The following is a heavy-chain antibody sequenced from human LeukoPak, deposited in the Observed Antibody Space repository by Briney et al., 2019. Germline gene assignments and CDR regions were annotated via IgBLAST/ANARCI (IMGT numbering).Heavy chain of an antibody. CDR1: GFTFSTYW. D-gene: IGHD6-6*01. J-gene: IGHJ3*02. V-gene: IGHV3-30*03. CDR2: ISYDGSNK. Sequence: GGSLRLSCAASGFTFSTYWMHWVRQAPGKGLEWVAVISYDGSNKYYADSVKGRFTISRDNSKNTLYLQMNSLRAEDTAVYYCARDSSGFAFDIWGQGTMVTVSS. CDR3: ARDSSGFAFDI.